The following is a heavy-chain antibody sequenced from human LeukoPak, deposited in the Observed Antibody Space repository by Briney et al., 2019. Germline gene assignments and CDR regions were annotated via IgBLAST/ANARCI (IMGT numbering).Heavy chain of an antibody. Sequence: PSQTLSLTCTVSGGCISSDTYYWSWIRQPAGKGLEWIGRIYTSGSTTYNSSLRSRLTISLDTSKNQVSLELTSVTAADTAVYYCAGTRRYCSGGSCYNWFDPWGQGTLVTVSS. CDR3: AGTRRYCSGGSCYNWFDP. CDR1: GGCISSDTYY. J-gene: IGHJ5*02. CDR2: IYTSGST. D-gene: IGHD2-15*01. V-gene: IGHV4-61*02.